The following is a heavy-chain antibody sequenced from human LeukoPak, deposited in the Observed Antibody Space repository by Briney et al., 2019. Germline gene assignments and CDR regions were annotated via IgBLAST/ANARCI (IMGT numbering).Heavy chain of an antibody. CDR2: VYHSAST. V-gene: IGHV4-38-2*02. J-gene: IGHJ4*02. CDR1: GYSISSGYY. Sequence: SETLSLTCSVSGYSISSGYYWGWIRQPPGKGLEWIGSVYHSASTHYNPSLKSRVTISVDTSKNQFSLKLSSVTAADTAVYYCARLAAKAVDYWGQGTLVTVSS. CDR3: ARLAAKAVDY. D-gene: IGHD2-15*01.